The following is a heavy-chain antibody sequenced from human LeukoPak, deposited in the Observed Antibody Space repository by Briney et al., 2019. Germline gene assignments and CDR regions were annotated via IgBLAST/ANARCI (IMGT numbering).Heavy chain of an antibody. D-gene: IGHD3-10*01. CDR2: IYYSGST. V-gene: IGHV4-61*01. Sequence: PSETLSLTCTVSGRSVISGSYYWSWIRQPPGKGLERIGYIYYSGSTNYNPSLKSRVTISVDTSKNQFSLKLSSVTAADTAVYYCAAGGFLTKITMVRGVRRPNWFDPWGQGTLVTVSS. CDR1: GRSVISGSYY. J-gene: IGHJ5*02. CDR3: AAGGFLTKITMVRGVRRPNWFDP.